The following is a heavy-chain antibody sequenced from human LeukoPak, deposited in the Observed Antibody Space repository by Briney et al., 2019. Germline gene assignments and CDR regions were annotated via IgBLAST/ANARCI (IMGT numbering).Heavy chain of an antibody. CDR2: IWYDGSNK. D-gene: IGHD5-24*01. Sequence: AGGSLRLSCAASGFTFSSYGMHWVRQAPGKGLEWVAVIWYDGSNKYYADSVKGRFTISRDNSKNTLYLQMNSLRAEDTAVYYCARGAGGWLLPLDYWGQGTLVTVSS. V-gene: IGHV3-33*01. J-gene: IGHJ4*02. CDR1: GFTFSSYG. CDR3: ARGAGGWLLPLDY.